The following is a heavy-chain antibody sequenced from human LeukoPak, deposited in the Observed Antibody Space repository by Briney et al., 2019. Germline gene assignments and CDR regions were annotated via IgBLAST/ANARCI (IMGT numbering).Heavy chain of an antibody. CDR2: ITSSSSHI. D-gene: IGHD4-11*01. Sequence: PGGSLRLSCAACRFTFSHYSIDWVRQAPGKGLERVASITSSSSHIYYADSVKGRFTISRDNAKNEVYLQMNSLRAGDTAIYYCARVMMGATVTTFHYYCMDVWGVGTTVTVSS. J-gene: IGHJ6*03. CDR1: RFTFSHYS. CDR3: ARVMMGATVTTFHYYCMDV. V-gene: IGHV3-21*01.